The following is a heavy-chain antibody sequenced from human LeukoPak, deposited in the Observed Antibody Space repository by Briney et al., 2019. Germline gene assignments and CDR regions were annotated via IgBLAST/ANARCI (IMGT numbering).Heavy chain of an antibody. D-gene: IGHD5-18*01. V-gene: IGHV3-53*01. CDR2: IYSGGST. J-gene: IGHJ6*02. CDR3: ARSNPEYSYGQAYYGMDV. Sequence: GGSLRLSCAASGFTVSSNYMSWVRQAPGKGLEWVSVIYSGGSTYYSDCVKGRFTISRDNSKNTLYLQMKSLRAEDTAVYYCARSNPEYSYGQAYYGMDVWGQGTTVTVSS. CDR1: GFTVSSNY.